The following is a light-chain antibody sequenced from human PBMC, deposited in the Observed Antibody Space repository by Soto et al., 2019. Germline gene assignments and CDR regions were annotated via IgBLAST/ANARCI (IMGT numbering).Light chain of an antibody. CDR3: GTCASRLDAMI. V-gene: IGLV1-51*01. CDR2: DND. J-gene: IGLJ2*01. Sequence: QSVLTQPPSVSAAPRQTVTISCSGTSSDLGNSIISWYQQVPGTAPRLLIFDNDRRPPGIPGRFSGSKSAASATLVITGLQTGDEAVYFCGTCASRLDAMIFGGGTKLTVL. CDR1: SSDLGNSI.